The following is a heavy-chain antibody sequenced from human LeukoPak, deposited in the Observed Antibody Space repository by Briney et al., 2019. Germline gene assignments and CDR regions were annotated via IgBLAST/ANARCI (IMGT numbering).Heavy chain of an antibody. CDR3: ARDYCSSTSCYTDFDY. V-gene: IGHV3-74*01. D-gene: IGHD2-2*02. Sequence: GGSLRLSCAASGFRFSNSWMYWVRQGPGKGPVWVSRMKTDGTRIEYADSVKGRFTISRDNAKNTLFLQMSSLRPEDTAVYYCARDYCSSTSCYTDFDYWGQGTLVTVSS. CDR2: MKTDGTRI. CDR1: GFRFSNSW. J-gene: IGHJ4*02.